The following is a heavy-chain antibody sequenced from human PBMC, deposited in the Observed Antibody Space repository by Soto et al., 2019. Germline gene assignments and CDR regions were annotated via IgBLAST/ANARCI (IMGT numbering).Heavy chain of an antibody. Sequence: GGSLRLSCAASGFTFSSYWMSWVRQAPGKGLEWVANIKQDGSEKYYVDSVKGRFTISRDNAKNSLYLQMNSLRAEDTAVYYCARLCWTGDVPDAFDIWGQGTMVTVSS. CDR1: GFTFSSYW. V-gene: IGHV3-7*01. J-gene: IGHJ3*02. CDR3: ARLCWTGDVPDAFDI. CDR2: IKQDGSEK. D-gene: IGHD4-17*01.